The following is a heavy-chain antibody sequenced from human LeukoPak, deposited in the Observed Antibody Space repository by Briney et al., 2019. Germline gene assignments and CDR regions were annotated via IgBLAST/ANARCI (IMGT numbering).Heavy chain of an antibody. V-gene: IGHV1-2*02. D-gene: IGHD3-22*01. Sequence: ASVKVSCKASVYTFTGYYMHWVRQAPAQGLEWMGWINPNSGGKNYAQKFQGRVTMTRDTSISTAYMELSRLRSDDTAVYYCARGSFSSGYAFDYWGQGTLVTVSS. CDR2: INPNSGGK. CDR3: ARGSFSSGYAFDY. CDR1: VYTFTGYY. J-gene: IGHJ4*02.